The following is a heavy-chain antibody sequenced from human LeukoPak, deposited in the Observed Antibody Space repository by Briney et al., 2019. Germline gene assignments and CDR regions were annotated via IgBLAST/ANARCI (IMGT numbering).Heavy chain of an antibody. V-gene: IGHV5-51*01. D-gene: IGHD2-2*01. CDR2: IYPGDSDT. Sequence: GAPLKISCKGSGSRFTSYWIGWVRQMPGKGLEGMGIIYPGDSDTRNSPSFQGQVTISADKSISTAYLQWSSLKASDTAMYYCARPHCSSTSCYWFSDYWGQGTLVTVSS. J-gene: IGHJ4*02. CDR3: ARPHCSSTSCYWFSDY. CDR1: GSRFTSYW.